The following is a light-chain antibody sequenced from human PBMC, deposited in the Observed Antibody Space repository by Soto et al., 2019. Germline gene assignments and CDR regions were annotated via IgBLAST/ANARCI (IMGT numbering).Light chain of an antibody. CDR1: EHVHSTS. V-gene: IGKV3-20*01. Sequence: DIVLTQSPGPLSFSPGERATLSCKASEHVHSTSLAWYQQKPGQAPRLLIHTTSRRATGIPDRFSGSGYGTNFTLTISGLEPEDVAVYHCQQYATSPSTLGQGTRLEIK. CDR3: QQYATSPST. CDR2: TTS. J-gene: IGKJ5*01.